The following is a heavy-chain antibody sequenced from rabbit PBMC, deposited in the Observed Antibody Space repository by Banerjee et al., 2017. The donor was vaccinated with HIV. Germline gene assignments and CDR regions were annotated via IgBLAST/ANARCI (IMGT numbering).Heavy chain of an antibody. V-gene: IGHV1S47*01. J-gene: IGHJ3*01. CDR1: GFDISSYS. Sequence: QEQLKETGGGLVQPGGSLTLSCKASGFDISSYSIGWVRQAPGKGLEWIGIIYGGKGSTDYASWAKGRFTTTRSTSLNTVTLQLNSLTAADTATYFCARDLSSSGWSDFALWGQGTLVTVS. D-gene: IGHD4-1*01. CDR2: IYGGKGST. CDR3: ARDLSSSGWSDFAL.